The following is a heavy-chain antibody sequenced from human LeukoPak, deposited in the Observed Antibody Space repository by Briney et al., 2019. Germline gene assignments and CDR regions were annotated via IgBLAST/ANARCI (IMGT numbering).Heavy chain of an antibody. Sequence: GGSLRLSCAASGFTFSSYSMNWVRQAPGKGLEWVSYISSSSSTIYYADSVKGRFTFSRDKSKNTLYLQMNSLRPEDSAVYYCASDPRDGGQNVWGKGTTVTVSS. CDR2: ISSSSSTI. J-gene: IGHJ6*04. V-gene: IGHV3-48*01. CDR1: GFTFSSYS. D-gene: IGHD5-24*01. CDR3: ASDPRDGGQNV.